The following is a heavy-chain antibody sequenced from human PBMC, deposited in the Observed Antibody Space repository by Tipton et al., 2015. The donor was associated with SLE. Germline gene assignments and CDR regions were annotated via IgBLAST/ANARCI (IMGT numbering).Heavy chain of an antibody. D-gene: IGHD3-9*01. CDR1: GGSITNHY. J-gene: IGHJ4*02. CDR2: IHYSGTT. V-gene: IGHV4-59*11. Sequence: TLSLTCTVSGGSITNHYWNWIRQPPGKGLEWIGYIHYSGTTHANPSLKSRVTMSVDMSKNQFSLRLTSVTAANTAVYYCARRQERYFDYLGNYLDSWGQGTLVTVSS. CDR3: ARRQERYFDYLGNYLDS.